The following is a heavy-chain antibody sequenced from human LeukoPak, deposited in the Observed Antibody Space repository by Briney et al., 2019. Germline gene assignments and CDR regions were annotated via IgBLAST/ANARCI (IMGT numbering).Heavy chain of an antibody. D-gene: IGHD1-26*01. Sequence: SETLSLTCAVYGGSFSGYYWSLIRQPPGKGLEWIGEINHSGGTNYNPSLKSRVTISVDTSKNQFSLKLSSVTAADTAVYYCARPKPRIVGATAFDYWGQGTLVTVSS. J-gene: IGHJ4*02. V-gene: IGHV4-34*01. CDR1: GGSFSGYY. CDR2: INHSGGT. CDR3: ARPKPRIVGATAFDY.